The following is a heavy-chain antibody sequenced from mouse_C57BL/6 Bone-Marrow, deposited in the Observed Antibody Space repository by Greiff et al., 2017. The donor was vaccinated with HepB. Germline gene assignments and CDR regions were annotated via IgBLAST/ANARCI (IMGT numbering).Heavy chain of an antibody. CDR2: INPGSGGT. V-gene: IGHV1-54*01. CDR3: ARATVDYWYFDV. D-gene: IGHD1-1*01. Sequence: QVQLQQSGAELVRPGTSVKVSCKASGYAFTNYLIEWVKQRPGQGLEWIGVINPGSGGTNYNEKFKGKATLTADKSSSTAYMQLSSLTSEDSAVYFCARATVDYWYFDVWGTGTTVTVSS. J-gene: IGHJ1*03. CDR1: GYAFTNYL.